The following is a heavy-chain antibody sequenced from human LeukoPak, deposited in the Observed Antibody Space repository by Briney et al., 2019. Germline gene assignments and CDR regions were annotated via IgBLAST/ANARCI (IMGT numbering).Heavy chain of an antibody. J-gene: IGHJ4*02. D-gene: IGHD3-22*01. V-gene: IGHV3-23*01. CDR2: ISGSGGST. CDR3: AKHSHDGSAPYYEVQLDY. CDR1: GFTFDDYA. Sequence: GGSLRLSCAASGFTFDDYAMHWVRQAPGKGLEWVSAISGSGGSTYYADSVKGRFTISRDNSKNTVYLQMNSLRAEDTAIYYCAKHSHDGSAPYYEVQLDYWGQGTLVTVSS.